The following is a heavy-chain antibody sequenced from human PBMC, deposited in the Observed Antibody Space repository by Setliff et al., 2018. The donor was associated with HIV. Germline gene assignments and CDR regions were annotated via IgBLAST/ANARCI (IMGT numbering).Heavy chain of an antibody. D-gene: IGHD6-25*01. Sequence: VKFSCKASGYTFTGYYMHWVRQAPGQGLEWMGWINPNTGGTNYAQKFQGWVTMTRDTSISTAYMEVSRLRPDDTAVYYCARNHQPGSPLAEGCFQHWGQGTLVTVSS. V-gene: IGHV1-2*04. J-gene: IGHJ1*01. CDR2: INPNTGGT. CDR3: ARNHQPGSPLAEGCFQH. CDR1: GYTFTGYY.